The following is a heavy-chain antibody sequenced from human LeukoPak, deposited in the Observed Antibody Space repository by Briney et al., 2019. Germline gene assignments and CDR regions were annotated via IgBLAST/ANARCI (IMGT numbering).Heavy chain of an antibody. CDR2: INPNSGGT. CDR3: ARGAGIAAAGTRYYFDY. J-gene: IGHJ4*02. D-gene: IGHD6-13*01. CDR1: GYTFTGYY. V-gene: IGHV1-2*02. Sequence: GASVKVSCKASGYTFTGYYMHWVRQAPGQGLEWMGWINPNSGGTNYAQKFQGRVTMTRDTSISTAYMELSRLRSGDTAVYYCARGAGIAAAGTRYYFDYWGQGTLVTVSS.